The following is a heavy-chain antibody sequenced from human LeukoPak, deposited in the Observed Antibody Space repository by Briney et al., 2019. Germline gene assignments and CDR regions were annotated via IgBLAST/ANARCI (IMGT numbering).Heavy chain of an antibody. V-gene: IGHV3-33*01. J-gene: IGHJ4*02. CDR1: GFTFSSSG. Sequence: GGSLRLSCAASGFTFSSSGMHWVRQAPGKGLEWVAVIWYDGSNKYYADSVKGRFTISRDNSKNTLYLQMNRLRAADTAVTYGARDRNGNYGRWGFDYWGQGTLVTVSS. CDR3: ARDRNGNYGRWGFDY. D-gene: IGHD4-17*01. CDR2: IWYDGSNK.